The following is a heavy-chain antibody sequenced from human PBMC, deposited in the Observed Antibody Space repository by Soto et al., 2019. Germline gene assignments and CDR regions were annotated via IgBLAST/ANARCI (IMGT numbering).Heavy chain of an antibody. Sequence: EVQLLESGGGLVQPGGSLRLSCAASGFTFSSYAMSWVRQAPGKGLEWVSAISGSGGSTYYADSVKGRFTISRDNSTNALYLQMNSLRAEDTAVYYCAKDLGIAARPTLFDYWGQGTLVTVSS. J-gene: IGHJ4*02. CDR1: GFTFSSYA. CDR2: ISGSGGST. V-gene: IGHV3-23*01. CDR3: AKDLGIAARPTLFDY. D-gene: IGHD6-6*01.